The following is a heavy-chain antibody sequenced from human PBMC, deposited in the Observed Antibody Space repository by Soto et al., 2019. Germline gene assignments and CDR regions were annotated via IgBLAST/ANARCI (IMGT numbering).Heavy chain of an antibody. J-gene: IGHJ5*02. CDR2: INHSGST. V-gene: IGHV4-34*01. CDR3: AREASGYYDSRGGWFDP. CDR1: GGSFSGYY. Sequence: SETLSLTCAVYGGSFSGYYWSWIRQPPGKGLEWIGEINHSGSTNYNPSLKSRVTISVDTSKNKFSLKLSSVTAADTAVYYCAREASGYYDSRGGWFDPWGQGTLVTVSS. D-gene: IGHD3-22*01.